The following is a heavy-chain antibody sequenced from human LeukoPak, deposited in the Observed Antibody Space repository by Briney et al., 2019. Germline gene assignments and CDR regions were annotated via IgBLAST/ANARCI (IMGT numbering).Heavy chain of an antibody. CDR2: IYYSGGT. Sequence: SETLSLTCTVSGGSISSYYWSWIRQPPGKGLEWIGYIYYSGGTNYNPSLKSRVTISVDTSKNQFSLKLSSVTAADTAVYYCARHRGSIVATINYFDYWGQGTLVTVSS. D-gene: IGHD5-12*01. J-gene: IGHJ4*02. CDR3: ARHRGSIVATINYFDY. CDR1: GGSISSYY. V-gene: IGHV4-59*08.